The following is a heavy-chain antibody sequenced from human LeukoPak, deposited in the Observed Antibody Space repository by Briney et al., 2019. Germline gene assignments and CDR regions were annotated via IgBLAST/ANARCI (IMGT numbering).Heavy chain of an antibody. J-gene: IGHJ4*02. CDR2: IYTSRST. V-gene: IGHV4-61*02. CDR1: GGSISSGSYY. D-gene: IGHD6-19*01. CDR3: ARVPSGWYNFDY. Sequence: SETLSLTCTVSGGSISSGSYYWSWIRQPAGKGLEWIGRIYTSRSTNYNPSLKIRVPLSVDTSKNEFSLKLRSVTAAGTAVYYCARVPSGWYNFDYWGQGTLVTVSS.